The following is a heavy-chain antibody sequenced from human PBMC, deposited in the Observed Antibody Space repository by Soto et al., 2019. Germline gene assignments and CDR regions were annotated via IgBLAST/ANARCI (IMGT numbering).Heavy chain of an antibody. D-gene: IGHD2-2*01. CDR3: ARGGPGSPLYFLVVPAATPIDY. CDR2: INPNSGGT. Sequence: ASVKVSCKASGYTFTGYYMHWVRQAPGQGLEWMGWINPNSGGTNYAQKFQGWVTMTRDTSISTAYMELSRLRSDDTAVYYCARGGPGSPLYFLVVPAATPIDYWGQGTLVPVSS. CDR1: GYTFTGYY. J-gene: IGHJ4*02. V-gene: IGHV1-2*04.